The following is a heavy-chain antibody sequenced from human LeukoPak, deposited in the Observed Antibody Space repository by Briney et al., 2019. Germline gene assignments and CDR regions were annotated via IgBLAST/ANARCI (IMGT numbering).Heavy chain of an antibody. D-gene: IGHD6-19*01. CDR3: ARSMRSSGWSYFDY. Sequence: RASVKVSCKASGYTFTSYGISWVRQAPGQGLEWMGWINPNSGGTNYAQKFQGRVTMTRDTSISTAYMELSRLRSDDTAVYYCARSMRSSGWSYFDYWGQGTLVTVSS. V-gene: IGHV1-2*02. J-gene: IGHJ4*02. CDR1: GYTFTSYG. CDR2: INPNSGGT.